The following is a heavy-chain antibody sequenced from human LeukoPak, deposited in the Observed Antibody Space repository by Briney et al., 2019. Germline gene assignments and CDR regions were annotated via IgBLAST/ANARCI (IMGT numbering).Heavy chain of an antibody. J-gene: IGHJ4*02. CDR2: INHSGST. CDR1: GGSFSGYY. CDR3: ARGPLYY. V-gene: IGHV4-34*01. Sequence: SETLSLTCAVYGGSFSGYYWSWIRQPPGKGLEWIGEINHSGSTNYNPSLKCRVTISVDTSKNQFSLELSSVTAADTAVYYCARGPLYYWGQGTLVTVSS.